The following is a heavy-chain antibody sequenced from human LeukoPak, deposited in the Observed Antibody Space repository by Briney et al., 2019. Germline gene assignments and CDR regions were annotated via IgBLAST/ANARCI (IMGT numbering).Heavy chain of an antibody. V-gene: IGHV3-23*01. CDR3: AKVFSTLGATRFFDY. J-gene: IGHJ4*02. CDR1: GFTFSSYA. CDR2: MSGSGGSP. D-gene: IGHD1-26*01. Sequence: GGSLRLSCAASGFTFSSYAMSWVRQAPGKGLEWVSGMSGSGGSPYYADSVKGRFTISRDNSKNTLYLQMNSLRAEDTAVYYCAKVFSTLGATRFFDYWGQGTLVTVSS.